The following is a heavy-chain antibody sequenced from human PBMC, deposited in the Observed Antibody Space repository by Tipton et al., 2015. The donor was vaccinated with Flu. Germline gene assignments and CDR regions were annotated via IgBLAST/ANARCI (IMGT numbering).Heavy chain of an antibody. CDR1: GGSISSYY. V-gene: IGHV4-59*08. D-gene: IGHD7-27*01. J-gene: IGHJ4*02. CDR2: IYYSGST. Sequence: LRLSCTVSGGSISSYYWSWIRQPPGKGLEWIGYIYYSGSTNYNPSLKSRVTISVDTSKNQFSLKLSSVTAADTAVYYCARRGRTGDRLDWGQGTLVTVSS. CDR3: ARRGRTGDRLD.